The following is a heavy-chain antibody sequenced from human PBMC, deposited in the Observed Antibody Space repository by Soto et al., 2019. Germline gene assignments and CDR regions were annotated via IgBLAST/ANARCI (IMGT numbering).Heavy chain of an antibody. Sequence: PGGSLRLSCAASGFTFSSYAMHWVRQAPGKGLEWVAVISYDGSNKYYANSVKGRFTISRDNSKNTLYLQMNSLRAEDTAVYYCARDRGQQLDLYHGMDVWGQGTTVTVSS. CDR1: GFTFSSYA. V-gene: IGHV3-30-3*01. CDR2: ISYDGSNK. CDR3: ARDRGQQLDLYHGMDV. D-gene: IGHD6-13*01. J-gene: IGHJ6*02.